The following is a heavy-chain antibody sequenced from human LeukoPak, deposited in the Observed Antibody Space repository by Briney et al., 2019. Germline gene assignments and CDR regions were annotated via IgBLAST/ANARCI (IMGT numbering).Heavy chain of an antibody. CDR1: GFTFSSWS. Sequence: GGSLRLSCAASGFTFSSWSMNWVRQAPGEGLEWVSSISSSSSYIYYADSVKGRFTISRDNAKNSLYLQMNSLRAEDTAVYYCARAFTIFGSYAFDIWGQGTMVTVSS. J-gene: IGHJ3*02. CDR2: ISSSSSYI. CDR3: ARAFTIFGSYAFDI. V-gene: IGHV3-21*01. D-gene: IGHD3-3*01.